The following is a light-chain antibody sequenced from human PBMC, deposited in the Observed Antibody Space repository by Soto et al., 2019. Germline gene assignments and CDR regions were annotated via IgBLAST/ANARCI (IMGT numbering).Light chain of an antibody. CDR3: QTYDSSLSGRYV. CDR1: SSNIGAGSD. CDR2: GNT. Sequence: SVLTQPPSISGAPGQRVTISCTGSSSNIGAGSDVHWYHQLPGTAPKLLIYGNTNRPSGVPDRFSGSKSGTSASLAIAGLQTEDEGDYYCQTYDSSLSGRYVFGTGTKVTV. V-gene: IGLV1-40*01. J-gene: IGLJ1*01.